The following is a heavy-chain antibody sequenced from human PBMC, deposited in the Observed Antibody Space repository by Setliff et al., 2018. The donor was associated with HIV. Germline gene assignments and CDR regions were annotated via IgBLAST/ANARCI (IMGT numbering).Heavy chain of an antibody. Sequence: KTSETLSLTCTVSGGSISSYYWSWIRQPPGKGLEWIGYIYYSGSTNYNPSLKSRVTISVDTSKNQFSLKLSSVTAADTAVYYCARQITSVTTEKLVVNDAFDIWGQGIMVTVSS. J-gene: IGHJ3*02. D-gene: IGHD3-22*01. V-gene: IGHV4-59*01. CDR2: IYYSGST. CDR1: GGSISSYY. CDR3: ARQITSVTTEKLVVNDAFDI.